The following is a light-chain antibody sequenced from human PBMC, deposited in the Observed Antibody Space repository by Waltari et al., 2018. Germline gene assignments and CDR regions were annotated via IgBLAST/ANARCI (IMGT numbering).Light chain of an antibody. J-gene: IGLJ3*02. CDR2: DVS. V-gene: IGLV2-14*01. Sequence: QSALTQPASVSGSPGQSITISCYGTSSDIGFYNYFSWYQQHPGKAPKLIIYDVSQRPSGVSDRFSGSKSGNTASLTISGLQAEDEADYYCNSYTGSSSWVFGGGTKVTVL. CDR1: SSDIGFYNY. CDR3: NSYTGSSSWV.